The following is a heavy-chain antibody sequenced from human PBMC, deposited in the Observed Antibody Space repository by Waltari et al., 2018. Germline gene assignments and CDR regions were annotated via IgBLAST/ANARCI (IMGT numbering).Heavy chain of an antibody. CDR3: ARDRPKDGYDAFDI. D-gene: IGHD6-25*01. V-gene: IGHV4-59*01. CDR2: IYYSGST. CDR1: GGSISSYY. J-gene: IGHJ3*02. Sequence: QVQLQESGPGLVKPSETLSLTCTVSGGSISSYYWSWIRQPPGKGLEWIGYIYYSGSTNYNPSLKSRVTISVDTSKNQFSLKLSSVTAVDTAVYYCARDRPKDGYDAFDIWGQGTMVTVSS.